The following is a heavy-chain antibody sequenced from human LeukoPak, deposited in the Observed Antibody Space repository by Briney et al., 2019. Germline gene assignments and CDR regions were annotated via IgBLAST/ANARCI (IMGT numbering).Heavy chain of an antibody. CDR1: GYTFTGYY. Sequence: ASVKVSCKASGYTFTGYYMHWVRQAPGQGLEWMGWISAYNGNTNYAQKPQGRVTMTTDTSTSTAYMELRSLRSDDTAVYYCARVVGSWRSSWFIFDYWGQGTLVTVSS. CDR2: ISAYNGNT. CDR3: ARVVGSWRSSWFIFDY. V-gene: IGHV1-18*04. D-gene: IGHD6-13*01. J-gene: IGHJ4*02.